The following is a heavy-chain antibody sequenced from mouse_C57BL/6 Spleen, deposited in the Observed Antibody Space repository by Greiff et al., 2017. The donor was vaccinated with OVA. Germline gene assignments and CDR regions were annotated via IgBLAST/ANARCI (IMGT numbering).Heavy chain of an antibody. CDR2: ISSGGSYT. V-gene: IGHV5-6*01. J-gene: IGHJ4*01. CDR1: GFTFSSYG. CDR3: ARFHDYAMDY. Sequence: EVNVVESGGDLVKPGGSLKLSCAASGFTFSSYGMSWVRQTPDKRLEWVATISSGGSYTYYPDSVKGRFTISRDNAKNTLYLQMSSLKSEDTAMYYCARFHDYAMDYWGQGTSVTVSS.